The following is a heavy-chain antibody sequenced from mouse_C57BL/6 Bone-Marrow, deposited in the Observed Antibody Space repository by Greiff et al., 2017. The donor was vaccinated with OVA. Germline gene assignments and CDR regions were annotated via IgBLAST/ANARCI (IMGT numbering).Heavy chain of an antibody. J-gene: IGHJ3*01. CDR3: ARRGWLKWFAY. CDR2: ICPRDGST. CDR1: GYTFTSYD. Sequence: QVQLQQSGPELVKPGASVKLSCKASGYTFTSYDINWVQQRPGQGLEWIGCICPRDGSTKYNEKVKGKATLTVDTSSSTAYMELHRLTSEDSAVYFCARRGWLKWFAYWGQGTLVTVSA. D-gene: IGHD2-3*01. V-gene: IGHV1-85*01.